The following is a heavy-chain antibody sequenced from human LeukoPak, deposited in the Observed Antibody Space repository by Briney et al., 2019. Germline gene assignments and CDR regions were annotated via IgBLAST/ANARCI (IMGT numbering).Heavy chain of an antibody. CDR3: VKGGSYYGYFDY. V-gene: IGHV3-43D*04. J-gene: IGHJ4*02. D-gene: IGHD1-26*01. Sequence: GGSLRLSCAASGFTFDDYGMHWVRQAPGKGLEWVSLITWDGGRTYYADSVKGRFTISRGNSKNSLYLHMNSLRPEDTALYYCVKGGSYYGYFDYWGQGTLVTVSS. CDR2: ITWDGGRT. CDR1: GFTFDDYG.